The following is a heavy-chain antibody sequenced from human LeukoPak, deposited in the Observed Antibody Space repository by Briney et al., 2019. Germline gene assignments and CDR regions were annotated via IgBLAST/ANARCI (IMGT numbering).Heavy chain of an antibody. CDR1: GGPISSYY. CDR2: IYYSGST. V-gene: IGHV4-59*01. CDR3: ARAGGYKGEGAFDI. Sequence: SETLSLTCTVSGGPISSYYWSWIRQPPGKGLEWIGYIYYSGSTNYNPSLKSRVTISVDTSKNQFSLKLSSVTAADTAVYYCARAGGYKGEGAFDIWGQGTMVTVSS. D-gene: IGHD5-24*01. J-gene: IGHJ3*02.